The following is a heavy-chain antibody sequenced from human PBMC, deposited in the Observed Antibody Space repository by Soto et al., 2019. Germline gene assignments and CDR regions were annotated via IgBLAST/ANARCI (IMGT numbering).Heavy chain of an antibody. CDR3: ARVVRGAAGPYYYYGMDV. CDR1: GGSISSYY. J-gene: IGHJ6*02. Sequence: LETLSLTCTVSGGSISSYYWSWIRQPPGKGLEWIGYIYYSGSTNYNPSLKSRVTISVDTSKNQFSLKLSSVTAADTAVYYCARVVRGAAGPYYYYGMDVWGQGTTVTVSS. D-gene: IGHD6-13*01. CDR2: IYYSGST. V-gene: IGHV4-59*01.